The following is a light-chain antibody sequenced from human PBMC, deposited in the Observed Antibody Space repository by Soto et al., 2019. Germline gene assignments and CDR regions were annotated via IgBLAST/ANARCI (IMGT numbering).Light chain of an antibody. CDR3: QQYYSTPLT. V-gene: IGKV4-1*01. CDR1: QSVLYSSNNKNY. J-gene: IGKJ4*01. Sequence: DIVMTQSPDSLAVSLGERATINCKSSQSVLYSSNNKNYLAWYQQKPGQPPKLLIYSASTRESGVHDRFSGSGSGTDFTLTISSLQAEDVAVYYCQQYYSTPLTFGGGTKVEIK. CDR2: SAS.